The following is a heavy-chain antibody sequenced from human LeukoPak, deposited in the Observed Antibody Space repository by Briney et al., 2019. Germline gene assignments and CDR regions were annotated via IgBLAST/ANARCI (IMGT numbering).Heavy chain of an antibody. J-gene: IGHJ4*02. D-gene: IGHD3-9*01. CDR2: ISGNGGST. CDR1: GFTFSNYA. CDR3: AKDVFELYDIYDH. Sequence: GGSLRLSCTASGFTFSNYAMSWVRQAPGKGLEWVSAISGNGGSTFDADSVKGRFTISRDNSKNTLYLQMNSLRAEDTAIYYCAKDVFELYDIYDHWGQGTLVTVSS. V-gene: IGHV3-23*01.